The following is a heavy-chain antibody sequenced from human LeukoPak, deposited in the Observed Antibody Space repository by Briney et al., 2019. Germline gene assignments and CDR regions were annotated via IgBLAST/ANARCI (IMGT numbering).Heavy chain of an antibody. CDR2: IWYDGSNK. V-gene: IGHV3-33*01. CDR1: GFTFSGYG. J-gene: IGHJ4*02. D-gene: IGHD6-19*01. Sequence: GGSLRLSCAASGFTFSGYGMHWVRQAPGKGLEWVAVIWYDGSNKYYADSVKGRFTISRDNPKNTLYLQMNSLRAEDTAVYYCARADFDGGWYLDYWGQGTLVTVSS. CDR3: ARADFDGGWYLDY.